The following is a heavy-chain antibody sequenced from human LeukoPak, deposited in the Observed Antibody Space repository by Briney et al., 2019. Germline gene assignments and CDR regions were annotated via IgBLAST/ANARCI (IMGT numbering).Heavy chain of an antibody. V-gene: IGHV3-21*04. Sequence: GGSLRLSCAASGFTFSSYSMNWVRQAPGKGLEWVSSISSSSSYIYYADSVKGRFTISRDNAKNSLYLQMNSLRAEGTAVYYCARARIQTTHAFDYWGQGTLVTVSS. J-gene: IGHJ4*02. D-gene: IGHD5-18*01. CDR2: ISSSSSYI. CDR1: GFTFSSYS. CDR3: ARARIQTTHAFDY.